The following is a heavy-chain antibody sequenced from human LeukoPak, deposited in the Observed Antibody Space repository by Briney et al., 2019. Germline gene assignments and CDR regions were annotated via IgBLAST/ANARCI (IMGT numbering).Heavy chain of an antibody. J-gene: IGHJ6*02. CDR1: GYSFTSYW. Sequence: GESLKISCKGSGYSFTSYWIGWVRQMPGKGLEWMGIISPGDSDTRYSPSFQGQVTISADKSISTAYLQWSSLKASDTAMYYCARPSYFMVRGSWALYGMDVWGQGTTVTVSS. D-gene: IGHD3-10*01. V-gene: IGHV5-51*01. CDR3: ARPSYFMVRGSWALYGMDV. CDR2: ISPGDSDT.